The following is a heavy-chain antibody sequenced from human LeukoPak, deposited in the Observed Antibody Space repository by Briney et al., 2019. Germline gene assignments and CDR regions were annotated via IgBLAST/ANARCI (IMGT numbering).Heavy chain of an antibody. Sequence: GGSLRLSCAASGFTFSDYHMSWIRQAPGKGLEWVSYISNSGNTIYYADSVKGRFTISRDNAKNSLYLQMNSLRAEDTAVYYCARDLWSLVGATLGYWGQGTLVTVSS. J-gene: IGHJ4*02. CDR1: GFTFSDYH. CDR3: ARDLWSLVGATLGY. V-gene: IGHV3-11*04. D-gene: IGHD1-26*01. CDR2: ISNSGNTI.